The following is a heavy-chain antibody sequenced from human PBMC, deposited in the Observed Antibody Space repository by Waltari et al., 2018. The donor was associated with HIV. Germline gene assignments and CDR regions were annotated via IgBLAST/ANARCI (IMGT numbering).Heavy chain of an antibody. CDR2: INPNSGGT. CDR3: ARVPDCSSTSWYKGGGYYGMDV. CDR1: GYTFTGYY. J-gene: IGHJ6*02. D-gene: IGHD2-2*02. Sequence: KVSCKASGYTFTGYYMHWVRQAPGQGLEWLGWINPNSGGTNYAQKFQGRVTMTRDTSISTAYMGLSRLRSDDTAVYYCARVPDCSSTSWYKGGGYYGMDVWGQGTTVTVSS. V-gene: IGHV1-2*02.